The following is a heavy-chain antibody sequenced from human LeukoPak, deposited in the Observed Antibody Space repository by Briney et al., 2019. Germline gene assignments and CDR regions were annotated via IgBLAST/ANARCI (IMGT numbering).Heavy chain of an antibody. CDR3: AREDIVVVPAAIGFDY. CDR2: ISYDGSNK. J-gene: IGHJ4*02. CDR1: GFTFSSYA. D-gene: IGHD2-2*02. V-gene: IGHV3-30-3*01. Sequence: PGGSLRLSCAASGFTFSSYAMHWVRQAPGKGLEWVAVISYDGSNKCYADSVKGRFTISRDNSKNTLYLQMNSLRAEDTAVYYCAREDIVVVPAAIGFDYWGQGTLVTVSS.